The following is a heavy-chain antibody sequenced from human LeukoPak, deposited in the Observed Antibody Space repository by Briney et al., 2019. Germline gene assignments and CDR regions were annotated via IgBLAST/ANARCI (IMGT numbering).Heavy chain of an antibody. CDR2: INAGNGGT. Sequence: ASVKVSCKASGYTFSRYVVHWVRQAPGQRPEWMGWINAGNGGTKYPQNFQGRVTITWDRSANTAYMELSSLTSEDTALYYCARDDCGDTCYPGGYWGQGALVTVSS. CDR3: ARDDCGDTCYPGGY. D-gene: IGHD2-21*01. J-gene: IGHJ4*02. CDR1: GYTFSRYV. V-gene: IGHV1-3*01.